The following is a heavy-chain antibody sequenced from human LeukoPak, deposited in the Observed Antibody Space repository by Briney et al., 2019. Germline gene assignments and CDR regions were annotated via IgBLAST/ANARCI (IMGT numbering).Heavy chain of an antibody. V-gene: IGHV3-30-3*01. D-gene: IGHD3-16*01. Sequence: GGSLRLSCAASGFTFSSYAMHWVRQAPGKGLEWVAVISYDGSNKYYADSVKGRFTISRDNSKSTLYLQMNSLRAEDTAVYYCARESAVWGSFDYWGQGTLVTVSS. CDR2: ISYDGSNK. CDR1: GFTFSSYA. J-gene: IGHJ4*02. CDR3: ARESAVWGSFDY.